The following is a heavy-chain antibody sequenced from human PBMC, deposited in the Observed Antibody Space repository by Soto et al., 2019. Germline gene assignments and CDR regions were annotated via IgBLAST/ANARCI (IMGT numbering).Heavy chain of an antibody. CDR2: IYFSAST. CDR3: GIELAYGMDV. Sequence: QVQLQESGPGLVKPSEALSLTCTVSGATINSHYWTWIRQTPGKGLEWIGSIYFSASTNYKPSLMGRATISVDTSKCQFSLQLSSVIAADTAMYYCGIELAYGMDVWGQGTTVTVSS. CDR1: GATINSHY. V-gene: IGHV4-59*11. J-gene: IGHJ6*02.